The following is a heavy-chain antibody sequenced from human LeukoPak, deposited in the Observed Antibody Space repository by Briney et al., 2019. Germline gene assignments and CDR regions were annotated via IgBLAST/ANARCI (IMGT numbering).Heavy chain of an antibody. D-gene: IGHD5-12*01. J-gene: IGHJ4*02. CDR3: ARERGATGYDSGLDFDY. CDR2: IYPGNSDDT. Sequence: GESLKISCKGSGYKFSNYWIGWVRQMPGKGLEWMGIIYPGNSDDTRYSPSYLGQVTMSADMSINTAYLQWSSLKASDTAIYYCARERGATGYDSGLDFDYWGQGTLVTVSS. V-gene: IGHV5-51*01. CDR1: GYKFSNYW.